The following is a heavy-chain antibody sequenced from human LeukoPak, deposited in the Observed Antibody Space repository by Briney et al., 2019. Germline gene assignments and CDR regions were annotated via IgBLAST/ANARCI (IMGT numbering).Heavy chain of an antibody. V-gene: IGHV3-30*01. Sequence: GGSLRLSCAASGFTFSSYAMHWVRQAPGKGLEWVAVISYDGSNKYYVDSVKGRFTISRDNSKNTLYLQMNSLRAEDTAVYYCAREGDYYDSSGYYETLDYWGQGTLVTVSS. CDR1: GFTFSSYA. J-gene: IGHJ4*02. D-gene: IGHD3-22*01. CDR3: AREGDYYDSSGYYETLDY. CDR2: ISYDGSNK.